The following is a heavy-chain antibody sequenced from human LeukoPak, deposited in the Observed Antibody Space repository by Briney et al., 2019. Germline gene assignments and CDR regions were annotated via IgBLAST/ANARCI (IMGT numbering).Heavy chain of an antibody. CDR1: GYTLTELS. J-gene: IGHJ6*02. V-gene: IGHV1-24*01. CDR3: ARGRRITIFGVVITRKPYYYYGMDV. Sequence: ASVKVSCKVSGYTLTELSMHWVRQAPGKGLEWMGGFDPEDGETIYAQKFQGRVTMTRNTSISTAYMELSSLRSEDTAVYYCARGRRITIFGVVITRKPYYYYGMDVWGQGTTVTVSS. D-gene: IGHD3-3*01. CDR2: FDPEDGET.